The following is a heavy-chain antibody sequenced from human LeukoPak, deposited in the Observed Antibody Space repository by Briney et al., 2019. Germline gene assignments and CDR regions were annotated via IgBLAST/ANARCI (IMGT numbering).Heavy chain of an antibody. Sequence: GGSLRLSCAASGFTFSSYSMNWVRQAPGKGLEWVSAISGSGGSTYYADSVKGRFTIFRDNSKNTLYLQMNSLRAEDTAVYYCAKDRRGITMIVVVITALDYWGQGTLVTVSS. CDR1: GFTFSSYS. V-gene: IGHV3-23*01. D-gene: IGHD3-22*01. J-gene: IGHJ4*02. CDR2: ISGSGGST. CDR3: AKDRRGITMIVVVITALDY.